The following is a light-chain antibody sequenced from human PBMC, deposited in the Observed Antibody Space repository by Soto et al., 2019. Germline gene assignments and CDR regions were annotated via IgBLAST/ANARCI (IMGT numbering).Light chain of an antibody. CDR1: SRDVGGYNY. CDR3: SSYISSSTLYV. V-gene: IGLV2-14*01. CDR2: DVS. J-gene: IGLJ1*01. Sequence: QSVLTQPASVSGSPGQSITISCTGISRDVGGYNYVSWYQQHPGKAPKVMIYDVSNRPSGISNRFSGSKSGNTASLTISGLQAEDEADYYCSSYISSSTLYVFGTGTKLTVL.